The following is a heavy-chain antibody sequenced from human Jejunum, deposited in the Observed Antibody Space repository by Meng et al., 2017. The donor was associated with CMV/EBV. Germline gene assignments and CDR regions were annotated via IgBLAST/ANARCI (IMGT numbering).Heavy chain of an antibody. J-gene: IGHJ1*01. CDR2: IRFDGNNK. V-gene: IGHV3-30*02. CDR1: FRDYG. D-gene: IGHD3-22*01. CDR3: AKDWALKYDGSGYYHLAH. Sequence: FRDYGMTWVRQTPGKGLEWVAFIRFDGNNKYHADSVKGRFTISRDNSKNTLYLDMNIVTTEDTALYYCAKDWALKYDGSGYYHLAHWGRGALVTVSS.